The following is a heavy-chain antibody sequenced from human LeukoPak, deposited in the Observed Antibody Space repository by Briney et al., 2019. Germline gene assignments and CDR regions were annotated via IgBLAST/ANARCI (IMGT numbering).Heavy chain of an antibody. CDR1: GFAFSGYA. Sequence: GGSLRLSCTVSGFAFSGYAMSWVRQAPGKGPEWVSSIGARGDVTYSADSVKGRFTISRDNIKNTLSLQMNSLRAEDTAVYYCARDKGEFYNYMSVWGNGTTVTVSS. V-gene: IGHV3-23*01. CDR2: IGARGDVT. D-gene: IGHD3-10*01. CDR3: ARDKGEFYNYMSV. J-gene: IGHJ6*03.